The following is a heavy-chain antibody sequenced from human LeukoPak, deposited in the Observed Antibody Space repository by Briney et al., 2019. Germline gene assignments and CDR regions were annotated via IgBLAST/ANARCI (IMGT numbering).Heavy chain of an antibody. CDR2: ISGIGGST. V-gene: IGHV3-23*01. Sequence: GGALRLSGAASGFTLSSYAMSGVRQAPGKGLEGVSAISGIGGSTYYADSVKGRFTISRDNSKNTLYLQMNSLRAEDTAVYYCAKDLVVPAAADAFDIWGQGTMVTVSS. CDR3: AKDLVVPAAADAFDI. J-gene: IGHJ3*02. CDR1: GFTLSSYA. D-gene: IGHD2-2*01.